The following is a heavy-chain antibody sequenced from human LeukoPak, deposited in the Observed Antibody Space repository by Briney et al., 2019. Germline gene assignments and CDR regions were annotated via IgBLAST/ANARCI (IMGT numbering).Heavy chain of an antibody. J-gene: IGHJ4*02. CDR2: ISSSSSYI. D-gene: IGHD6-6*01. V-gene: IGHV3-21*01. CDR3: AREHEYSSSSGDY. CDR1: GFTFSSYS. Sequence: GGSLRLSCAASGFTFSSYSMNWVRQAPGKGLEWVSSISSSSSYIYYADSVKGRFTISRDNAKNSLYLQMNSLRAEDTAVYYCAREHEYSSSSGDYWGQGTLVTVSS.